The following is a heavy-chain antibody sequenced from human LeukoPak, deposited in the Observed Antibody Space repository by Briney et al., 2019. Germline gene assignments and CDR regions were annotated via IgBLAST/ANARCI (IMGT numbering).Heavy chain of an antibody. V-gene: IGHV3-23*01. J-gene: IGHJ4*02. CDR2: ISGSGGST. CDR1: GFTFSNYA. D-gene: IGHD1-1*01. CDR3: AKVEGASKASVY. Sequence: GGSERLSCAAAGFTFSNYAMTWVRQAPGKGLEWVSSISGSGGSTYYADSVKGRFTISRDNSKNTLYLQMYSLRAEDTAVYYCAKVEGASKASVYWGQGALDTVSS.